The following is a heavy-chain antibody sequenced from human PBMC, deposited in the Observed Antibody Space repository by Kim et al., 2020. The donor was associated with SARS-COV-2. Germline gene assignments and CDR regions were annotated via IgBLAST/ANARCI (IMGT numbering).Heavy chain of an antibody. Sequence: GGSLRLSCAAYGFTFSTYGMSWVRQAPDKGLEWVSVISGSGGPTYYSDSVKGRFTISRDNSKNTLYLQMNSLRAEDTAEYYCAKSNSGYYAYLDSWGQGILVTVSS. J-gene: IGHJ4*02. D-gene: IGHD3-22*01. CDR3: AKSNSGYYAYLDS. CDR1: GFTFSTYG. CDR2: ISGSGGPT. V-gene: IGHV3-23*01.